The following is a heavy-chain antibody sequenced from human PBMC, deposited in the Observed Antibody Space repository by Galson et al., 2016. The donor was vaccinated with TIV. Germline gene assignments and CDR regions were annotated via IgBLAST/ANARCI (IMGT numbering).Heavy chain of an antibody. CDR1: GFTFSSFG. Sequence: SLRLSCAASGFTFSSFGMHRVRQAPGKGLEWVALIWYDGTNTYYADSVKGRFTISRDNSKNTLFVQMNSLRAEDTAVYYCARASDYGGNFGGTGETHSYYFHYWGQGTLVTVSS. D-gene: IGHD4-23*01. CDR2: IWYDGTNT. V-gene: IGHV3-33*01. CDR3: ARASDYGGNFGGTGETHSYYFHY. J-gene: IGHJ4*02.